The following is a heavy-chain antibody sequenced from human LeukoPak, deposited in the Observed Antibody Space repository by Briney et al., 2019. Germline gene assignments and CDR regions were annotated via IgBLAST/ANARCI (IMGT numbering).Heavy chain of an antibody. CDR1: GGSISSYY. CDR2: IYTSGSI. V-gene: IGHV4-4*07. CDR3: ARAGAVAGPGAFDI. Sequence: SETLSLTCTVSGGSISSYYWSWIRQPAGKGLEWIGRIYTSGSINYNPSLKSRVTMSVDTSKNQFSLKLSSVTAADTAVYYCARAGAVAGPGAFDIWGQGTMVTVSS. D-gene: IGHD6-19*01. J-gene: IGHJ3*02.